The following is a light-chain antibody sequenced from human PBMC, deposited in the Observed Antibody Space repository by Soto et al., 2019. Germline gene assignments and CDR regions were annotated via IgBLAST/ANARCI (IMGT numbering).Light chain of an antibody. CDR2: DVS. CDR1: SSDVGVYNY. CDR3: SSYTSISTYV. Sequence: QSALTQPASVSGSPGQSITISCTGTSSDVGVYNYVSWYQQHPGKAPKLMIYDVSNRPSGVSNRFSGSKSGNTASLTISGLQAEDEADYYCSSYTSISTYVFGTGTKLTVL. J-gene: IGLJ1*01. V-gene: IGLV2-14*03.